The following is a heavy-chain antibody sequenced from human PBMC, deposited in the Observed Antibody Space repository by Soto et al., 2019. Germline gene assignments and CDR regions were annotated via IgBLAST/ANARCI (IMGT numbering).Heavy chain of an antibody. J-gene: IGHJ6*02. CDR1: GGTFSSYT. CDR3: ASLMSSGYYYGMDV. D-gene: IGHD3-10*01. CDR2: IISILGIA. Sequence: QVQLVQSGAEVKKPGSSVKVSCKASGGTFSSYTISWVRQAPGQGLEWMGRIISILGIANYAQKFQGRVTITADKSTSTAYMELSSLRSEDTAVYYCASLMSSGYYYGMDVWGQGTTVTVSS. V-gene: IGHV1-69*02.